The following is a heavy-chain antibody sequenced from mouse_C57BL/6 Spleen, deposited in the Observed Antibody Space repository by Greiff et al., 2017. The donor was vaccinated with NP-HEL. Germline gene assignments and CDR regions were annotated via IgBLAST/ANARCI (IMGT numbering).Heavy chain of an antibody. Sequence: VQLQESGAELVKPGASVKISCKASGYAFSSYWMNWVKQRPGKGLEWIGQIYPGDGDTNYNGKFKGKATLTADKSSSTAYMQLSSLTSEDSAVYFCASQRGSGYGFDYWGKGTTLTVSS. CDR2: IYPGDGDT. CDR1: GYAFSSYW. D-gene: IGHD3-2*02. V-gene: IGHV1-80*01. J-gene: IGHJ2*01. CDR3: ASQRGSGYGFDY.